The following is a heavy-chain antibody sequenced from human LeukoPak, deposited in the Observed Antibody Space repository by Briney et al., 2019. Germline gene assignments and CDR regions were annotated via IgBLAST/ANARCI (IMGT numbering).Heavy chain of an antibody. D-gene: IGHD3-3*01. J-gene: IGHJ6*03. CDR3: ARVYYDFWSGYFPQSYYYYYMDV. V-gene: IGHV3-30*19. CDR2: ISYDGSNK. CDR1: GFTFSSYG. Sequence: GGSLRLSCAASGFTFSSYGMHWVRQAPGKGLEWVAVISYDGSNKYYADSVKGRFTISRDNSKNTLYLQMNSLRAEDTAVYYCARVYYDFWSGYFPQSYYYYYMDVWGKGTTVTVSS.